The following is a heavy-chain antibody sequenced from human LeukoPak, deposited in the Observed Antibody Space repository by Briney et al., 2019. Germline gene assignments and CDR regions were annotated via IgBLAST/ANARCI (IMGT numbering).Heavy chain of an antibody. Sequence: SEILSLTCAVYGGSFSGYYWSWIRQPPGKGLEWIGEINHSGSTNYNPSLKSRVTISVDTSKNQFSLKLSSVTAADTAVYYCARGGVFSSGWSSSFDYWGQGTLVTVSS. CDR2: INHSGST. V-gene: IGHV4-34*01. D-gene: IGHD6-19*01. J-gene: IGHJ4*02. CDR1: GGSFSGYY. CDR3: ARGGVFSSGWSSSFDY.